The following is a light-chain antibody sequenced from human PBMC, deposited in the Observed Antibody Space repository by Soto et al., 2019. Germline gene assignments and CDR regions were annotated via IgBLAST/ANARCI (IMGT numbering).Light chain of an antibody. CDR2: GAS. CDR3: XXXXSSSLT. J-gene: IGKJ4*01. V-gene: IGKV3-20*01. CDR1: QSVSSSY. Sequence: EIVLTQSPGTLSLSPGERATLSCRASQSVSSSYLAWYQQKPGQAPRLLIYGASSSATGIPDRFSGSGSGPDFPLTISRLEPXDFXXXXXXXXXSSSLTFGGGNKVEIK.